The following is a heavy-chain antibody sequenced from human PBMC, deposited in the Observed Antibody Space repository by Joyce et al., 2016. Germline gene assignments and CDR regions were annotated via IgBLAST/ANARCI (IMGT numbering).Heavy chain of an antibody. CDR1: GYIFTNYG. Sequence: QVHLEQSGAEVKKPGASVKVSCKASGYIFTNYGISWVRQAPGQGLEWMGWVSGYNGDRKYAQKFQDRVTMTTDTSTSTAYMELRSLRSDDTTVYYCARERRGEVDAFDIWGQGTAVTVSS. CDR3: ARERRGEVDAFDI. V-gene: IGHV1-18*01. J-gene: IGHJ3*02. D-gene: IGHD2-21*01. CDR2: VSGYNGDR.